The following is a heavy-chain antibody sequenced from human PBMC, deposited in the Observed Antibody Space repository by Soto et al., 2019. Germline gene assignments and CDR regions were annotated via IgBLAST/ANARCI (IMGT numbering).Heavy chain of an antibody. CDR3: VREDILGTRSFDY. CDR1: GFMFSGYS. J-gene: IGHJ4*02. D-gene: IGHD1-26*01. V-gene: IGHV3-48*02. CDR2: ICSRSQTI. Sequence: PGGSLRLSCGASGFMFSGYSMNWVRQAPGKGLEWLSYICSRSQTIYYADSVKGRFTISRDNAKNSLYLQMNSLRDGDTAVYFCVREDILGTRSFDYWGQGALVTVSS.